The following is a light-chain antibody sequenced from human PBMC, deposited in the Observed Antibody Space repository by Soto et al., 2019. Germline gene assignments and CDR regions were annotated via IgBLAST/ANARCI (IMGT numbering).Light chain of an antibody. J-gene: IGLJ2*01. CDR1: DSNIGSNS. V-gene: IGLV1-47*01. Sequence: QAVVTQPASASGTPGQRVSITCSGSDSNIGSNSVHWYQQVPGMAPKLLVYKSDQRPSGVPDRFSGSKSVTSASLAISGLRAEDEAEYYCATWDDGLSGVLFGGGTQLTVL. CDR3: ATWDDGLSGVL. CDR2: KSD.